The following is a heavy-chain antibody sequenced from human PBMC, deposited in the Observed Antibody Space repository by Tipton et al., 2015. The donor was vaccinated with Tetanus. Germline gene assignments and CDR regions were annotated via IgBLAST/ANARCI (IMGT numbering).Heavy chain of an antibody. CDR2: ISWNSGSI. J-gene: IGHJ6*02. CDR3: AKDTGVTPHCVMDV. CDR1: GFTFDDYA. Sequence: SLRLSCAASGFTFDDYAMHWVRQAPGKGLEWVSGISWNSGSIGYADSVKGRFTISRDNAKNSLYLQMNSLRAEDTALYYCAKDTGVTPHCVMDVWGQGPTVPFSS. D-gene: IGHD4-23*01. V-gene: IGHV3-9*01.